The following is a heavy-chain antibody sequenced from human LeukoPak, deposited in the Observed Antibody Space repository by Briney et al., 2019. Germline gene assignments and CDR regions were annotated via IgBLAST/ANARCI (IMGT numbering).Heavy chain of an antibody. D-gene: IGHD4-17*01. V-gene: IGHV3-23*01. CDR2: IGISGTKT. CDR1: DFDFSSHA. J-gene: IGHJ4*02. Sequence: GGSLRLSCAASDFDFSSHAMTWVRQAPGKGLGWVSAIGISGTKTYYGDSVKGRFLISRDNSKNTLYLQMNSLRVEDTAVYFCANEIRPNDYWGQGTLVTVAS. CDR3: ANEIRPNDY.